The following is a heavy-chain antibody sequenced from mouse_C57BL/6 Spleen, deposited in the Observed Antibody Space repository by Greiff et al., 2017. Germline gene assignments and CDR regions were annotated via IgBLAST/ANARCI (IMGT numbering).Heavy chain of an antibody. Sequence: VQLQESGPGLVAPSQSLSITCTVSGFSLTSYGVHWVRQPPGKGLEWLVVIWSDGSTTYNSALNSRLSISKDNSKGQVVLKMNSLQTDDTAMYYCARNEDYGSGAMDYWGQGTSVTVSA. CDR1: GFSLTSYG. V-gene: IGHV2-6*02. CDR2: IWSDGST. CDR3: ARNEDYGSGAMDY. J-gene: IGHJ4*01. D-gene: IGHD1-1*01.